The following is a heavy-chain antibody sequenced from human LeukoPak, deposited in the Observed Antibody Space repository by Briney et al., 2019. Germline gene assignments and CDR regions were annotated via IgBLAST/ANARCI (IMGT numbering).Heavy chain of an antibody. CDR3: ARDPHYAFWTGVHMDV. J-gene: IGHJ6*03. Sequence: EPGGSLRLSCAASGFTFSSYAIHWVRQAPGKGLEWVAIISYDGSKTYYADSVKGRFTISRDNSKNTLYLQMNRLRVEDTTIYYCARDPHYAFWTGVHMDVWGKGTTVTVSS. V-gene: IGHV3-30*04. CDR2: ISYDGSKT. CDR1: GFTFSSYA. D-gene: IGHD3-3*01.